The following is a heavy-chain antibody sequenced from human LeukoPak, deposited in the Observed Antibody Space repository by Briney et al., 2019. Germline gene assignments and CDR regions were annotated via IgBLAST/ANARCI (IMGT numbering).Heavy chain of an antibody. Sequence: PGGSLRLSCAASGFTFSFYSMNWVRQAPGKGLEWVSSISHSSNYIFYADSVKGRFTIFRDNAKNSLYLQMNSLRAEDTAVYYCARALDSSGYVSGYWGQGTLVTVSS. J-gene: IGHJ4*02. V-gene: IGHV3-21*01. CDR3: ARALDSSGYVSGY. CDR1: GFTFSFYS. CDR2: ISHSSNYI. D-gene: IGHD6-19*01.